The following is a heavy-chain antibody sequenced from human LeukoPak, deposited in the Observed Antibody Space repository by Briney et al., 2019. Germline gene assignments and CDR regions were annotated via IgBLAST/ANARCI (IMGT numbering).Heavy chain of an antibody. V-gene: IGHV3-30*18. Sequence: GGSLRLSCAASGFTFSSYGMYWVRQAPGKGLEWVVVISYDGSNKYYADSVKGRFTISRDNSKNTLYLQMNSLRAEDTAVYYCAKVGIDGSGPFDHWGQGTLVTVSS. CDR1: GFTFSSYG. CDR2: ISYDGSNK. D-gene: IGHD3-10*01. CDR3: AKVGIDGSGPFDH. J-gene: IGHJ4*02.